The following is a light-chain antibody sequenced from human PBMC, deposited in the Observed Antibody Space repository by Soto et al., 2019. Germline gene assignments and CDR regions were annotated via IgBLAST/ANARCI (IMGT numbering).Light chain of an antibody. CDR3: QQYGSSPLT. CDR2: SAS. Sequence: EILLTQSPGTLSLSPGERATLSCRASQSVSSNYLAWYQQKPGQAPRLLIYSASSRATGIPDRFSGSGSGTDFTLTISRLEPEDFAVYYCQQYGSSPLTFGGGTKVDIK. J-gene: IGKJ4*01. CDR1: QSVSSNY. V-gene: IGKV3-20*01.